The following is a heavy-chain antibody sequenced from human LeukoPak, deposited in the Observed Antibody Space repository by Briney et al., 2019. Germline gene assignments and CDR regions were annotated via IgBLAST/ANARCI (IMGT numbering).Heavy chain of an antibody. CDR1: GFSFSGHW. V-gene: IGHV3-74*01. CDR2: ISPTGSTT. Sequence: GGSLRLSCTASGFSFSGHWMHWARQLPGKGLVWVSRISPTGSTTSYADSVKGRFTVSRDNAKNTLYLQVNNLRAEDTAVYYCARGPSSNWSGLDSWGQGTLLTVSS. D-gene: IGHD6-13*01. CDR3: ARGPSSNWSGLDS. J-gene: IGHJ4*02.